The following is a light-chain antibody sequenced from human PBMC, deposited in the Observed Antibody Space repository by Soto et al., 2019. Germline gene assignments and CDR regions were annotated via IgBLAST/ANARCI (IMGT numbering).Light chain of an antibody. CDR2: WAS. Sequence: DIVMTQSPDSLAVSLGERATINCKSSQSVLYSSKNKNYLAWYQQQLGQPPKLLIYWASTREAGVPDRFSGSGSGTDFTLTISSLQAEDVAVYYCQQYYSAPRTFGGGTKVEIK. CDR1: QSVLYSSKNKNY. J-gene: IGKJ4*01. CDR3: QQYYSAPRT. V-gene: IGKV4-1*01.